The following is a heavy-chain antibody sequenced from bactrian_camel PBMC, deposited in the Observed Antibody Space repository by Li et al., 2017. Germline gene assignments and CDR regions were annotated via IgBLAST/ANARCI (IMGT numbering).Heavy chain of an antibody. CDR3: VRDLVDAADR. CDR1: GFTFSSY. D-gene: IGHD7*01. Sequence: DVQLVESGGGLVQPGGSLRLSCAAYGFTFSSYMSWVRQAPGKGLEWVSSIYTGGGSTYYADSVKGRFTISRDSAKNRVYLQMSSLKLEDTAVYYCVRDLVDAADRWGQGTQVTVS. V-gene: IGHV3S40*01. J-gene: IGHJ4*01. CDR2: IYTGGGST.